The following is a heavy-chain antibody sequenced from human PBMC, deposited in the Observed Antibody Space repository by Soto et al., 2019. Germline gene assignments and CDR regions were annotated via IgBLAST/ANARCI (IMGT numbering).Heavy chain of an antibody. CDR3: ARHLTYCSAGSCYSDFPYYGMDV. CDR2: INHSGST. CDR1: GFTFSNAW. V-gene: IGHV4-34*01. J-gene: IGHJ6*02. D-gene: IGHD2-15*01. Sequence: LSCAASGFTFSNAWMNWIRQPPGKGLEWIGEINHSGSTYYNPSLKSRVTISVDTSKNQFSLKLSSVTAADTAVYYCARHLTYCSAGSCYSDFPYYGMDVWGQGTTVTVSS.